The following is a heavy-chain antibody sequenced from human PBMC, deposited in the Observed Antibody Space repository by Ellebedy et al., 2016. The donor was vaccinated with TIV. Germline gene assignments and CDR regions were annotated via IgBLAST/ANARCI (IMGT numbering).Heavy chain of an antibody. CDR3: ASIRTDNDY. CDR2: IYSDGAT. CDR1: GFTVRSNY. Sequence: GGSLRLSCAASGFTVRSNYMSWVRQAPGKGLEWLSAIYSDGATYYADSVKHRLTISRDNSKNTVSIQMNSLRAEDTAVYYCASIRTDNDYWGQGTLVIVSS. V-gene: IGHV3-66*01. D-gene: IGHD2-15*01. J-gene: IGHJ4*02.